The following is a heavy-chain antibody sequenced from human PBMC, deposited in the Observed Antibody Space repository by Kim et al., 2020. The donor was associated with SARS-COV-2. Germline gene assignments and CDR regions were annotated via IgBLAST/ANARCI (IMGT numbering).Heavy chain of an antibody. CDR3: AREQQLATGYGMDV. J-gene: IGHJ6*02. Sequence: GGSLRLSCAASGFTFSSYDMHWVRQATGKGLEWVSAIGTAGDTYYPGSVKGRFTISRENAKNSLYLQMNSLRAGDTAVYYCAREQQLATGYGMDVWGQGTTVTVSS. V-gene: IGHV3-13*01. D-gene: IGHD6-13*01. CDR1: GFTFSSYD. CDR2: IGTAGDT.